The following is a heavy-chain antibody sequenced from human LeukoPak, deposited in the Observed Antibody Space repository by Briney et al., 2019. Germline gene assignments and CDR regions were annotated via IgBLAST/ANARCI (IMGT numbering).Heavy chain of an antibody. V-gene: IGHV3-30-3*01. J-gene: IGHJ4*02. D-gene: IGHD3-22*01. Sequence: GRSLRLSCAASGFTFSSYAMHWVRQAPGKGLEWVAVISYDGSNKYYADSVKGRFTISRDNSNNTLYLQMNSLRAEDTAVYYCAKGSRSSGHYSDYWGQGTLVTVSS. CDR2: ISYDGSNK. CDR3: AKGSRSSGHYSDY. CDR1: GFTFSSYA.